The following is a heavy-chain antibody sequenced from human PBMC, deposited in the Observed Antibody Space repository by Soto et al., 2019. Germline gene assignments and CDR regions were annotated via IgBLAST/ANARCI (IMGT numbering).Heavy chain of an antibody. CDR1: GYTFTSYG. Sequence: ASVKVSCKASGYTFTSYGISWVRQAPGQGLEWMGWISAYNGNTNYAQKLQGRVTMTTDTSTGTAYMELRSLSSDDTAVYYCARDYYYYGMDIWGQGTTVTVSS. CDR3: ARDYYYYGMDI. V-gene: IGHV1-18*01. CDR2: ISAYNGNT. J-gene: IGHJ6*02.